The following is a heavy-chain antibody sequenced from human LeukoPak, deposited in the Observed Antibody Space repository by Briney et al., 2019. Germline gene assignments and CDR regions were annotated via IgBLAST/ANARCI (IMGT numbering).Heavy chain of an antibody. D-gene: IGHD3-10*01. V-gene: IGHV1-2*02. CDR3: ARGPKILWFGEIYYYYYYMDV. J-gene: IGHJ6*03. Sequence: GASVKVSCKASGYTFTGYYMHWVRQAPGQGLEWMGWINPNSGGTNYAQKFQGRVTMTRDTSISTAYMELSRLRSDDTAVYYCARGPKILWFGEIYYYYYYMDVWGKGTTVTVSS. CDR1: GYTFTGYY. CDR2: INPNSGGT.